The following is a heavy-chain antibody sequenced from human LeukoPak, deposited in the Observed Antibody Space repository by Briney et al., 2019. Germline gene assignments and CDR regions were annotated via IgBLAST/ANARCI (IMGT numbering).Heavy chain of an antibody. CDR2: IIPIFGTA. CDR3: ARDRHSSGYTNWFDP. J-gene: IGHJ5*02. D-gene: IGHD3-22*01. V-gene: IGHV1-69*13. Sequence: SVKVSCRASGGTFSSYAISWVRQAPGQGLEWMGGIIPIFGTANYAQKFQGRVTITADESTSTAYMELSSLRSEDTAVYYCARDRHSSGYTNWFDPWGQGTLVTVSS. CDR1: GGTFSSYA.